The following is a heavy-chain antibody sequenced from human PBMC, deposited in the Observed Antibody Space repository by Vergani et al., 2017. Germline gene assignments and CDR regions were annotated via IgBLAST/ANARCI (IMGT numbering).Heavy chain of an antibody. J-gene: IGHJ6*02. CDR1: GGSISSYH. D-gene: IGHD2-2*02. CDR3: ARSRVVPAAIPGYYYGMDV. Sequence: QVQLQESGPGLVKPSQTLSLTCTVPGGSISSYHWSWIRQPPGQGLEWIGYIYYSGSTNYNPPLKSRVTISVDTSKNQFSLKLSSVTAADTAVYYCARSRVVPAAIPGYYYGMDVWGQGTTVTVSS. V-gene: IGHV4-59*01. CDR2: IYYSGST.